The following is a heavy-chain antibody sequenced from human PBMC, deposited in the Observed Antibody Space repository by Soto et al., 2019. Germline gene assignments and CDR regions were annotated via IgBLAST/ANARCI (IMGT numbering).Heavy chain of an antibody. D-gene: IGHD3-16*01. CDR3: ASVLHLGASTSRGY. V-gene: IGHV1-2*04. CDR1: GYTFTGYY. J-gene: IGHJ1*01. CDR2: INPNSGGT. Sequence: ASVKVSCKASGYTFTGYYMHWVRQAPGQGLEWMGWINPNSGGTNYAQKFQGWVTMTRDTSISTAYMELSRLRSDDTAVYYCASVLHLGASTSRGYRGQGTLVTVSS.